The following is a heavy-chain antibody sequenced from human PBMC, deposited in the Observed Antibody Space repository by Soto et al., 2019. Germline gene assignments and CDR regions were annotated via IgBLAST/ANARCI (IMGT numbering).Heavy chain of an antibody. CDR3: ARAFAGDRRGYYFDY. CDR1: GYTFTGYY. Sequence: ASVKVSCKASGYTFTGYYVHWVRQAPGQGLEWMGGINPNSGGTNYAQKFQGWVTMNRDTTISTAYMELSSLGSDDTAVYYCARAFAGDRRGYYFDYWGQGTLVTVSS. J-gene: IGHJ4*02. V-gene: IGHV1-2*04. CDR2: INPNSGGT. D-gene: IGHD7-27*01.